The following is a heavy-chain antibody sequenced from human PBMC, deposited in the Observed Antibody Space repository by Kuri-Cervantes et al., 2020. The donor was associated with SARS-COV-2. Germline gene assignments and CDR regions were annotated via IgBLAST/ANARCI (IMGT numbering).Heavy chain of an antibody. CDR3: ARGRSFVGN. D-gene: IGHD3-16*01. Sequence: SQTLSLTCAASGFTLSSYWMNWIRQPPGKGLEWIGEINHSGSTNYNPSLKSRVTISVDTSKNQFSLKLSSVTAADTAVYYCARGRSFVGNWGQGTLVTVSS. CDR2: INHSGST. J-gene: IGHJ4*02. CDR1: GFTLSSYW. V-gene: IGHV4-34*01.